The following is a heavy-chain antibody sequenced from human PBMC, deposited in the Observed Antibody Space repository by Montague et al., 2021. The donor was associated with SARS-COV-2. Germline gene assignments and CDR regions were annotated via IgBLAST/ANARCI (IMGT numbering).Heavy chain of an antibody. J-gene: IGHJ6*02. CDR3: ARMPYDILTGSGYYGMDV. V-gene: IGHV2-70*01. CDR2: IDWDDDK. CDR1: GFSLSTSGMC. D-gene: IGHD3-9*01. Sequence: PALVTPTQTLTLTCTFSGFSLSTSGMCVSWIRQPPGKALEWLALIDWDDDKYYSTSLKTRLTISKDTSKTQVVLTMTNMDPVDTATHYCARMPYDILTGSGYYGMDVWGQGTTVTVSS.